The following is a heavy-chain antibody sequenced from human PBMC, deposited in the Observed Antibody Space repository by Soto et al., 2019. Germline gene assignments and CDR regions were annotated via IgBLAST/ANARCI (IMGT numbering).Heavy chain of an antibody. V-gene: IGHV4-61*01. CDR2: IYSSGST. D-gene: IGHD2-2*02. CDR3: AKGSIPPFDY. Sequence: SETLSLTCTVSGDSVSSDNCYWTWIRQPPGKGLEWIGYIYSSGSTNYNPSLKSRVTISVDTSRNQFSLKLTSVTAADTAVYYCAKGSIPPFDYWGQGTLVTVSS. CDR1: GDSVSSDNCY. J-gene: IGHJ4*02.